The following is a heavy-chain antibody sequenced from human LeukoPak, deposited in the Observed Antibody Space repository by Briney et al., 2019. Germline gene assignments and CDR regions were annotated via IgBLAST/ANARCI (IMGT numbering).Heavy chain of an antibody. CDR1: GFTFSSYA. CDR2: ISYDGSNK. J-gene: IGHJ4*02. CDR3: ARGSFMTTVTPGDY. Sequence: GRSLRLSCAASGFTFSSYAMHWVRQAPGKGLEWVAVISYDGSNKYYADSVKGRFTISRDNSKNTLYLQMNSLRAEDTAVYYCARGSFMTTVTPGDYWGQGTLVTVSS. V-gene: IGHV3-30-3*01. D-gene: IGHD4-11*01.